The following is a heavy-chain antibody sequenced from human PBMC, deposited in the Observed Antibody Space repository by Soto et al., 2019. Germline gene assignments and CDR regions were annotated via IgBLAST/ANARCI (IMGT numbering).Heavy chain of an antibody. D-gene: IGHD3-3*02. Sequence: EVQLLESGGGLVQPGGSLRLSCAASGFTFSSYAMSWVRQAPGKGLGWVSAISGSGGSTYYADSVKGRFTISRDNSKNTLYLQMNSLRAEDTAVYYCANSFHGPVLGNFQHWGQGTLVTVSS. CDR2: ISGSGGST. V-gene: IGHV3-23*01. J-gene: IGHJ1*01. CDR1: GFTFSSYA. CDR3: ANSFHGPVLGNFQH.